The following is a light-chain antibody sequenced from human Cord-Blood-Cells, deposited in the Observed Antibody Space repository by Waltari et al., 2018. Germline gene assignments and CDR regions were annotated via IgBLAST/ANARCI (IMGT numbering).Light chain of an antibody. Sequence: QSALTQPASVSGSPGQLITIPCTGTSSDFGGYNYVSWYQQHPGKAPKLMIHDVSNRPSGVSNRFSGSKSGNTASLTISGLQAEDEADYYCSSYTSSSTYVVFGGGTKLTVL. CDR2: DVS. J-gene: IGLJ2*01. CDR1: SSDFGGYNY. CDR3: SSYTSSSTYVV. V-gene: IGLV2-14*01.